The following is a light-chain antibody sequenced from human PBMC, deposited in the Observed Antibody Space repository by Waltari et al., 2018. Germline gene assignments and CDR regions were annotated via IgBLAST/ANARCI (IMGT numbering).Light chain of an antibody. CDR1: RSHGGGHNP. CDR2: DVN. V-gene: IGLV2-14*03. CDR3: NSFTDSVTWV. Sequence: QSALTQPASVSGSPGESITISCTGTRSHGGGHNPCSWYQHHPGKAPKLMIHDVNKRPSGVSNRFSGSKSGNTASLTISGLQAEDEADYYCNSFTDSVTWVFGGGTKLTVL. J-gene: IGLJ3*02.